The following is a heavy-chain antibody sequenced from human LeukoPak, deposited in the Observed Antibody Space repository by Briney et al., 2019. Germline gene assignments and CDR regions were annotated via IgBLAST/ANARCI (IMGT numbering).Heavy chain of an antibody. D-gene: IGHD4-17*01. CDR2: IKKDGSTK. V-gene: IGHV3-7*01. CDR1: GFIFSSTW. CDR3: ARHGDYCFDF. Sequence: PGGSLRLSCAASGFIFSSTWMGWVRQAPGKGLEWVANIKKDGSTKYYMDSVKGRFTVSRDNAKNSLFLQMDSLRADDTAVYYCARHGDYCFDFWGQGTLVTVSS. J-gene: IGHJ4*02.